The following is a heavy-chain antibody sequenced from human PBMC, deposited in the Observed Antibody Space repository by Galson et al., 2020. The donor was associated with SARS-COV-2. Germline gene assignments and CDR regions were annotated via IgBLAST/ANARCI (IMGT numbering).Heavy chain of an antibody. CDR3: AKEPYCSSTSCYYYYCYMYV. J-gene: IGHJ6*03. D-gene: IGHD2-2*01. V-gene: IGHV3-23*01. Sequence: GGSLRLSCAASGFTFSSYAMSWVRQAPGKGLEWVSAISGSGGSTYYADSVKGRFTISRDNSKNTLYLQMNSLRAEDTAVYYWAKEPYCSSTSCYYYYCYMYVWGKGTTVTVSS. CDR2: ISGSGGST. CDR1: GFTFSSYA.